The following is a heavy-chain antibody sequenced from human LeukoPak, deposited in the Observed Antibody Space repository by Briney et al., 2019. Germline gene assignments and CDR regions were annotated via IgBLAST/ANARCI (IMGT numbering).Heavy chain of an antibody. Sequence: GGSLRLSCAPSGSTFTTYWMSWVRQAPGKGLEWVANIKQDGSEKYYVDSVKGRFTISRDNAENSLYLQMNSLRAEDTAVYYCARGKGLDYWGQGTPVTVSS. CDR2: IKQDGSEK. V-gene: IGHV3-7*01. CDR1: GSTFTTYW. CDR3: ARGKGLDY. D-gene: IGHD3-10*01. J-gene: IGHJ4*02.